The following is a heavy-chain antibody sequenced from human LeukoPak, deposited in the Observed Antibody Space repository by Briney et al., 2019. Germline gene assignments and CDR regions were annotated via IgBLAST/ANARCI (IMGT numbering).Heavy chain of an antibody. CDR2: ISSSSGTI. Sequence: GGSLRLTCAASGFTFSSYTMNWVRQASGKGLEWISFISSSSGTIDYADSVKGRFSISRDNAKNSVYPQMNSLRAEDTAVYYCARMGSTVGPLWGQGTLVTVSS. CDR1: GFTFSSYT. J-gene: IGHJ4*02. V-gene: IGHV3-48*01. CDR3: ARMGSTVGPL. D-gene: IGHD4-23*01.